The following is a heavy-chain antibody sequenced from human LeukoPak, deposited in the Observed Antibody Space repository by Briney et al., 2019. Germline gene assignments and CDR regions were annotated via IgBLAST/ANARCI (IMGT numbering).Heavy chain of an antibody. D-gene: IGHD2-15*01. CDR2: ISSSGTTI. CDR3: ARGYCSGGSCYGGDY. J-gene: IGHJ4*02. Sequence: GGSLRLSCGASGFTFSNYEMNWVRQAPGKGLEWVSYISSSGTTIYYAERRFTISRDNAKNSLYLLMNSLRAEDTAIYYCARGYCSGGSCYGGDYWGQGTLVTVSS. V-gene: IGHV3-48*03. CDR1: GFTFSNYE.